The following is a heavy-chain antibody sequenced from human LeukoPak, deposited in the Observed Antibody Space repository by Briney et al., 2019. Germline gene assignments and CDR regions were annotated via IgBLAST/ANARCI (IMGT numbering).Heavy chain of an antibody. J-gene: IGHJ6*02. Sequence: SETLSLTCAVYGGSFSGYYWSWIRQPPGKGLEWIGEINHSGSTNYNPFLKSRVTISVDTSKNQFSLKLSSVTAADTAVYYCARDQPYQLFPPYYYYYGMDVWGQGTTVTVSS. CDR2: INHSGST. D-gene: IGHD2-2*01. CDR3: ARDQPYQLFPPYYYYYGMDV. V-gene: IGHV4-34*01. CDR1: GGSFSGYY.